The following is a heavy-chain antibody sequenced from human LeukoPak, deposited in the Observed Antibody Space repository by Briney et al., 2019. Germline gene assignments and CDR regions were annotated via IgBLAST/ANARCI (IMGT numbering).Heavy chain of an antibody. CDR1: GFTVSSNY. Sequence: PGGSLRLSCAASGFTVSSNYMSWVRQAPGKGLEWVSVISGSGGSTYYADSVKGRFTISRDNSKNTLYLQMNSLRAEDTAVYYCAKQRGSYSWVYYYYYMDVWGKGTTVTISS. CDR3: AKQRGSYSWVYYYYYMDV. V-gene: IGHV3-23*01. D-gene: IGHD1-26*01. J-gene: IGHJ6*03. CDR2: ISGSGGST.